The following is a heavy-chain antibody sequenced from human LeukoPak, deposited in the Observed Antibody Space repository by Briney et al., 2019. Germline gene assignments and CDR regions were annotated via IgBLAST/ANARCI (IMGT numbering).Heavy chain of an antibody. V-gene: IGHV3-7*05. CDR3: ARGEYYYDGGY. CDR1: GFTISSYW. CDR2: IKEDGSEK. Sequence: GGSLRLSCTVSGFTISSYWMSWVRRAPGKGLEWVANIKEDGSEKNYVDSVKGRFTISRDNAKNSLYLQMNSLRAEDTAVYYCARGEYYYDGGYWGQGTLVTVSS. J-gene: IGHJ4*02. D-gene: IGHD3-22*01.